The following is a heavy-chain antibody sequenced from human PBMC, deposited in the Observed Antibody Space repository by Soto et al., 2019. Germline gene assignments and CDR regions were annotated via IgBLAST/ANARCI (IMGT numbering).Heavy chain of an antibody. V-gene: IGHV4-39*01. CDR3: ARGVWVEGYGAGTYFDY. J-gene: IGHJ4*01. Sequence: PSETLSLTCTVSGGSISSISYYWAWIRQPPGKGLEWIGSIYFNGNTYFNPSLKSRVTISVDTSKNQFSLMLSSVTAADTAVYYCARGVWVEGYGAGTYFDYWGHGTLVTVSS. CDR2: IYFNGNT. CDR1: GGSISSISYY. D-gene: IGHD3-16*01.